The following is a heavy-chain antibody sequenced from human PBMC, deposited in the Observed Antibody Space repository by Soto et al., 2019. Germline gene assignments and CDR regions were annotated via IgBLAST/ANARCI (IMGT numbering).Heavy chain of an antibody. V-gene: IGHV5-51*01. CDR2: IFPSDSDT. Sequence: PGESLKIPCRTSGYRFTSYWIAWVRQMPGKGLEWMGIIFPSDSDTRYSPSFQGQVTISADRSTSTVFPQWASLKASDTAVYFCARKDKSGYFNWFDPWGQGTLVTVSS. D-gene: IGHD3-22*01. CDR1: GYRFTSYW. CDR3: ARKDKSGYFNWFDP. J-gene: IGHJ5*02.